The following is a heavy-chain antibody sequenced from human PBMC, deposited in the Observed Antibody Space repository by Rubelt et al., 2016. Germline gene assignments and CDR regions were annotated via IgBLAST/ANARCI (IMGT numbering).Heavy chain of an antibody. CDR2: ISIYNGNT. D-gene: IGHD2-15*01. V-gene: IGHV1-18*01. Sequence: ASVKVSCKASGYTFTSSDINWVRQAPGQGLEWMGWISIYNGNTNYAQKLQGRVTMTTDTSTNTAYMELRSLRSDDTAVYYCARGRGGLVDYWGQGTLVTVSA. J-gene: IGHJ4*02. CDR1: GYTFTSSD. CDR3: ARGRGGLVDY.